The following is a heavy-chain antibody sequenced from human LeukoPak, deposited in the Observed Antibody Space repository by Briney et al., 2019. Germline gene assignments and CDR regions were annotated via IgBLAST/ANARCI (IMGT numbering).Heavy chain of an antibody. Sequence: SETLSLTCTVSGGSISSGGYYWSWIRQHPGKGLEWIGYIYYSGSTYYNPSLKSRVTISVDTSKNQFSLKLSSVTAADTAVYYCARYRDTLPMDVWGKGTTVTVSS. CDR1: GGSISSGGYY. CDR3: ARYRDTLPMDV. J-gene: IGHJ6*03. D-gene: IGHD4-17*01. CDR2: IYYSGST. V-gene: IGHV4-30-4*08.